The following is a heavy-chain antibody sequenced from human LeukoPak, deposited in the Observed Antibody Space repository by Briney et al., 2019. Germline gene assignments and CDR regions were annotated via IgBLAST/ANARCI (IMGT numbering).Heavy chain of an antibody. CDR3: AKVGYYDSAGINAFDV. V-gene: IGHV3-23*01. Sequence: GGSLRLSCAASGLTFSSYAMSWVRQAPGKGLEWVSVISGSGADTYYAHSVKGRFTVSRDNSKKTLNLQMNSLRAEDTAVYYCAKVGYYDSAGINAFDVWGQGTMVTVSS. J-gene: IGHJ3*01. CDR1: GLTFSSYA. CDR2: ISGSGADT. D-gene: IGHD3-22*01.